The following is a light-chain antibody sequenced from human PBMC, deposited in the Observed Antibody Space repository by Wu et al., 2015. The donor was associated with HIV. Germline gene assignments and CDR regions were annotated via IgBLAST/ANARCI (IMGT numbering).Light chain of an antibody. CDR2: AAS. CDR1: QGISSY. CDR3: QQYNSYSRT. J-gene: IGKJ3*01. V-gene: IGKV1-9*01. Sequence: IQLTQSPSSLSASVGDRVTISCRASQGISSYLAWYQQKPGKAPNLLIYAASTLQSRVPSRFSGSGSETEFTLTISSLQPDDFATYYCQQYNSYSRTFGPGTKVDIK.